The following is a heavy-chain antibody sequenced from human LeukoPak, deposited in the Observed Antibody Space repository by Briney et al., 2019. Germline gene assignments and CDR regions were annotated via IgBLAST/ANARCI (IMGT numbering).Heavy chain of an antibody. D-gene: IGHD6-6*01. V-gene: IGHV1-2*02. CDR1: GYTFTGYY. Sequence: ASVKVSCKASGYTFTGYYIHWVRQAPGQGLEWMGWIYPYSGDANYAQNFQGRVTMTRDTSISTAYMELSSLKSDDTAVYYCARDRNSGSSLDIWGQGTMLTVSS. J-gene: IGHJ3*02. CDR3: ARDRNSGSSLDI. CDR2: IYPYSGDA.